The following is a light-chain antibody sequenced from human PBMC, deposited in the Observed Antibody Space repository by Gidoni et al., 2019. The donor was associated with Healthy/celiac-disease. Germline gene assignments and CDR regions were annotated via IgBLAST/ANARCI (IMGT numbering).Light chain of an antibody. CDR3: QAWDSSIVV. Sequence: SYELTQPPSVSVSPGQTASITCPGDNLGDKYACWYQQKPGQSPVLVIYQDSKRPSGIPERFSGSNSGNTATLTISGTQAMDEADYYCQAWDSSIVVFGGGTKLTVL. J-gene: IGLJ2*01. CDR1: NLGDKY. CDR2: QDS. V-gene: IGLV3-1*01.